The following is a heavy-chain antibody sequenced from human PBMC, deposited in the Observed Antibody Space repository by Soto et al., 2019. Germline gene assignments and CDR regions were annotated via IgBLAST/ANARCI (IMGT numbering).Heavy chain of an antibody. V-gene: IGHV3-23*01. D-gene: IGHD3-9*01. CDR3: AKGQHDTLFCRPDY. J-gene: IGHJ4*02. CDR2: ISGGAGTT. CDR1: NSDA. Sequence: NSDAISRIIQNTGKGLEWVSVISGGAGTTYYADSVNGRFTISRDNSKNTLYLQMNSLRAEDTALYYCAKGQHDTLFCRPDYCGQRIPVSDPS.